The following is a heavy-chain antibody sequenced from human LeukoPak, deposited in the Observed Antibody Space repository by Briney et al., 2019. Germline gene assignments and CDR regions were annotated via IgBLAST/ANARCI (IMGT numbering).Heavy chain of an antibody. V-gene: IGHV3-64*01. CDR1: GFPFSSYA. Sequence: GGSLRLSCAASGFPFSSYAMHWVRQAPGEGLEYVSAINSNGRSTFYANSVKGRFTISRDNSKNTLYLQMGSLRAEDLAVYYCARDMTGNYYDAWGQGTMVTVSS. CDR3: ARDMTGNYYDA. D-gene: IGHD3-22*01. J-gene: IGHJ4*02. CDR2: INSNGRST.